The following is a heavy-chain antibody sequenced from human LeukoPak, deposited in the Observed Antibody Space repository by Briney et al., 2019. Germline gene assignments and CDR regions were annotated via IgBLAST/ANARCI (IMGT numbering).Heavy chain of an antibody. CDR1: GFSLTTYP. D-gene: IGHD3-22*01. CDR2: IGPDGGGI. Sequence: GGSLRLSCAASGFSLTTYPMAWVRQAPGKGLEWVSVIGPDGGGIQYVDSVKGRFTISRDTSKNTLYLQMNSLRAEDTAVYYCATPLDYFDGSGYHQGGDWGQGTLVTVSS. V-gene: IGHV3-23*01. CDR3: ATPLDYFDGSGYHQGGD. J-gene: IGHJ4*02.